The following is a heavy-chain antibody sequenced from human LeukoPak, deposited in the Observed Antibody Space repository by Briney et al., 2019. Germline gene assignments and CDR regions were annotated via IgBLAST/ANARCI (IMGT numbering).Heavy chain of an antibody. J-gene: IGHJ4*02. Sequence: NPGGSLRLSCTASGFTFGDYTITWIRQAPGKGLDWVGFIRNKADGGTPEYAASVKGRFTISRDDSKSIAYLQLNSLKTDDTAVYYCTRDPPTRYWGQGTLVSVSS. CDR1: GFTFGDYT. CDR2: IRNKADGGTP. V-gene: IGHV3-49*05. CDR3: TRDPPTRY.